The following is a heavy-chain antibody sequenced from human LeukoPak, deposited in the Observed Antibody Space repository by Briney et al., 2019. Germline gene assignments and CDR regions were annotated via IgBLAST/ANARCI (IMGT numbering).Heavy chain of an antibody. D-gene: IGHD2-2*03. CDR2: ISGSGGST. Sequence: PGGSLRLSCAASGFTFSSYAMSWVRQAPGKGLEWVSAISGSGGSTYYADSVKGRFTISRDNSKNTLYLQMNSLRAEDTAVYYCAKDGYCSSTSCYLGPVKYWGQGTLVTVSS. CDR1: GFTFSSYA. V-gene: IGHV3-23*01. J-gene: IGHJ4*02. CDR3: AKDGYCSSTSCYLGPVKY.